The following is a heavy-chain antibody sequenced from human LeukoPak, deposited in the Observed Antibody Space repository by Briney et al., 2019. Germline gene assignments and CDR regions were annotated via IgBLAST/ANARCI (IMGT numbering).Heavy chain of an antibody. D-gene: IGHD6-19*01. J-gene: IGHJ4*02. CDR2: IYNSEST. CDR3: AGGRGGSGWIDY. V-gene: IGHV4-59*02. CDR1: DGSVSAYY. Sequence: SETLSLTCTVSDGSVSAYYWSWIRQPPGKGLEWIGYIYNSESTNYNPSHTSRVTISVDTSKNQFSLKLSSVTAADTAVYYCAGGRGGSGWIDYWGQGTLVTVSS.